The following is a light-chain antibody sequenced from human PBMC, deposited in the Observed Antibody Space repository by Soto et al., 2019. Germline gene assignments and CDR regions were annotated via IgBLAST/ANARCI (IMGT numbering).Light chain of an antibody. CDR2: AAS. CDR1: QSISSY. Sequence: DIQMTQSPSTLSASVGDRVTIACRASQSISSYLNWYQQKPGKAPKLPIYAASSLQSGVPSRFSGSGSGTDFTLTISSLQSEDFATYYCQQLNSYPITFGQGTRLEIK. CDR3: QQLNSYPIT. V-gene: IGKV1-39*01. J-gene: IGKJ5*01.